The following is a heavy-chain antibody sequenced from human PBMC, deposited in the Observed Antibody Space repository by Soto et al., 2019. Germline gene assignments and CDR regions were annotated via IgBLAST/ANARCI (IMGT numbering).Heavy chain of an antibody. D-gene: IGHD3-3*01. CDR3: AKDDDFWSGPTSLIDY. Sequence: EVQLLESGGGLVQPRGSLRLSCAASGFTFSSYAMSWVRQAPGKGLEWVSAISGSGGSTYYADSVKGRFTISRDNSKNTLYLQMNSLRAEDTAVYYCAKDDDFWSGPTSLIDYWGQGTLVTVSS. J-gene: IGHJ4*02. V-gene: IGHV3-23*01. CDR2: ISGSGGST. CDR1: GFTFSSYA.